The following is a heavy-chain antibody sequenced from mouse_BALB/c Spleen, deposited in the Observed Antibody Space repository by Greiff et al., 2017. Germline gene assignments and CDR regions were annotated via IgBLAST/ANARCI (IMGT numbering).Heavy chain of an antibody. J-gene: IGHJ2*01. CDR1: GYTFTDYA. CDR2: ISTYYGDA. V-gene: IGHV1S137*01. CDR3: ARGRRYADY. D-gene: IGHD2-14*01. Sequence: QVQLKQSGAELVRPGVSVKISCKGSGYTFTDYAMHWVKQSHAKSLEWIGVISTYYGDAIYNQKFKGKATMTVDKSSSTAYMELARLTSEDSAIYYCARGRRYADYWGQGTTLTVSS.